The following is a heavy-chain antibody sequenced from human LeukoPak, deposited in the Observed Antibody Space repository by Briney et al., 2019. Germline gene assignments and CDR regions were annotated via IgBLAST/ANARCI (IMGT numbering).Heavy chain of an antibody. V-gene: IGHV4-34*01. Sequence: SETLSLTCAVYGGSFSGYYWSWIRQPPGKGLEWIGEINHSGGTNYNPSLKSRVTISVDTSKNQFSLKLSSVTAADTAVYYCARGGIAARPNWFDPWGQGTLVTVSS. CDR1: GGSFSGYY. J-gene: IGHJ5*02. CDR2: INHSGGT. CDR3: ARGGIAARPNWFDP. D-gene: IGHD6-6*01.